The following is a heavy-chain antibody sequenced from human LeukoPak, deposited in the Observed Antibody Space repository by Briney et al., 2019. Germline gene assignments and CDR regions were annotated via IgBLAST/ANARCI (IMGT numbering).Heavy chain of an antibody. J-gene: IGHJ6*03. D-gene: IGHD6-13*01. Sequence: SSETLSLTCAVYGGSFSGYYWSWIRQPPGKGLEWIGEINHSGSTNYNPSLKSRVTISVDTSKNQFSLKLSSVTAADTAVYYCARYRRYSSSWYPMDVWGKGTTVTVSS. CDR3: ARYRRYSSSWYPMDV. V-gene: IGHV4-34*01. CDR1: GGSFSGYY. CDR2: INHSGST.